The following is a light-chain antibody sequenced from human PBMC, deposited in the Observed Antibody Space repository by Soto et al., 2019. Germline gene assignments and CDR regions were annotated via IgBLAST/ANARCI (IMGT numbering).Light chain of an antibody. CDR1: QSVGNN. CDR2: GAF. V-gene: IGKV3-15*01. CDR3: HQYNSWPGYT. J-gene: IGKJ2*01. Sequence: EIVMPQSPATLSVSPGERATLSCRASQSVGNNLAWYQQKNGQAPRLLIYGAFIRATGTPARFSGSGSETEFTLTISSLQSEDFAVYYCHQYNSWPGYTFGQGTKVDSK.